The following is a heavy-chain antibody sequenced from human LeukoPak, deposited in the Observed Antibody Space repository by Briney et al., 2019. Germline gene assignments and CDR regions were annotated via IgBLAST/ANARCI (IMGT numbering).Heavy chain of an antibody. CDR1: GFTFSSYW. CDR2: IKSDGSST. V-gene: IGHV3-74*01. Sequence: GGSLRLSCAASGFTFSSYWMNWVRQALGKGLVWVSRIKSDGSSTSYADSVKGRFTISRDNAKNTLYLQMNSLRAEDTAVYYCASAERVDGGYVRWGYWGQGTLVIVSS. D-gene: IGHD5-12*01. J-gene: IGHJ4*02. CDR3: ASAERVDGGYVRWGY.